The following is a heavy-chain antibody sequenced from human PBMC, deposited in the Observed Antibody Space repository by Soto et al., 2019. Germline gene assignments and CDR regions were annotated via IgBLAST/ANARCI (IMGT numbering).Heavy chain of an antibody. Sequence: EVKLVESGGGLIQPGGSLRLSCAASGFTVSRNYMSWVRQAPGMGLEWVSVMYSSGTTYYADSVKGRFTISRDNSKNTLYLQMDSLRAEDTAVYFCARDPATGAVAGALGFWGQGTLVIVSS. V-gene: IGHV3-53*01. CDR3: ARDPATGAVAGALGF. D-gene: IGHD6-19*01. CDR2: MYSSGTT. CDR1: GFTVSRNY. J-gene: IGHJ4*02.